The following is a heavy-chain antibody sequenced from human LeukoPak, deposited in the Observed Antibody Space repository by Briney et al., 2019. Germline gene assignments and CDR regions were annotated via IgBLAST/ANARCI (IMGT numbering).Heavy chain of an antibody. D-gene: IGHD3-3*01. CDR3: AKDRPYYDFWSGYYMDV. J-gene: IGHJ6*03. CDR2: ISYDGSNK. Sequence: GGSLRLSCAASGFTFSSYGMHWVRQAPGKGLEWVAVISYDGSNKYYADSVKGRFTISRDNSKNTLYLQMNSLRAEDTAVYYCAKDRPYYDFWSGYYMDVWGKGTTVTVSS. V-gene: IGHV3-30*18. CDR1: GFTFSSYG.